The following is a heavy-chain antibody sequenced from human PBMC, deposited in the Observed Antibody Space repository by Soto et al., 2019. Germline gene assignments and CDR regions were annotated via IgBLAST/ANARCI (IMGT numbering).Heavy chain of an antibody. V-gene: IGHV4-30-2*01. Sequence: QLQLQESGSGLVKPSQTLSLTCAVSGGSISSGGYSCNWIRQPPGKGLEWIGYIYHSGSTYYNPSLKSRVTISVDRSENQFSLKLSSVTAADTAVYYCARGATTVTTFDYWGQGTLVTVSS. D-gene: IGHD4-17*01. J-gene: IGHJ4*02. CDR3: ARGATTVTTFDY. CDR2: IYHSGST. CDR1: GGSISSGGYS.